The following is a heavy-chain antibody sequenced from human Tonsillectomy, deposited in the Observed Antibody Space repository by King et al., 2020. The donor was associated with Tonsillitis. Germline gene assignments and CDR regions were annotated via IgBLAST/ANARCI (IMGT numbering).Heavy chain of an antibody. CDR1: GFTFTKAW. J-gene: IGHJ4*02. D-gene: IGHD3-10*01. V-gene: IGHV3-15*01. Sequence: VQLVESGGGLVKPGGSLRLSCAVSGFTFTKAWMTWVRQAPGKGLEWVGRIKSTTDGGTTDYAAPVKGRFTISRDDSKNTLYLQMNSLKTEDTGVYFCTTDGRLWFGKNYWGQGTLVTVPS. CDR3: TTDGRLWFGKNY. CDR2: IKSTTDGGTT.